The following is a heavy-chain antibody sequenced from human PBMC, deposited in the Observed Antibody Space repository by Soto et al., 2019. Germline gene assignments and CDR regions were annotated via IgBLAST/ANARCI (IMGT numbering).Heavy chain of an antibody. CDR1: GFTFSDYH. D-gene: IGHD3-10*01. V-gene: IGHV3-13*01. CDR3: ARLEIIGVNFFEH. CDR2: IDTSGHT. J-gene: IGHJ5*02. Sequence: EVQLVESGGGLVQPGGSLRLSCAASGFTFSDYHMHWLRQAAGKGLEWVSAIDTSGHTFYLGSVRGRFTVSRDDPRSSFYLQMSNLRPEDTAVYYCARLEIIGVNFFEHWGRGVLVTVSS.